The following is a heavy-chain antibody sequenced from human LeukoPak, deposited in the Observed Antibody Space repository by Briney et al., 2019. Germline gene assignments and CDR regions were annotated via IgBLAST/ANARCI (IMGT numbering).Heavy chain of an antibody. Sequence: GGSLRLSCAASGFTFNSYSMSWVRQAPGKGLEWVSVIYSGGSTYYADSVKGRFTISRDNSKNTLYLQMNSLRAEDTAVYYCATKDSSGYIDAFDIWGQGTMVTVSS. V-gene: IGHV3-53*01. CDR3: ATKDSSGYIDAFDI. D-gene: IGHD3-22*01. CDR2: IYSGGST. CDR1: GFTFNSYS. J-gene: IGHJ3*02.